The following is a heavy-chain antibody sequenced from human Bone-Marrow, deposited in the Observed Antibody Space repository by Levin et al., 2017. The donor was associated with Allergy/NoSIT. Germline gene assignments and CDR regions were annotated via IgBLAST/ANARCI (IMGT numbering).Heavy chain of an antibody. CDR1: GSSFTTFW. CDR2: IYPGDSET. J-gene: IGHJ4*02. D-gene: IGHD3-10*01. Sequence: GESLKISCQGSGSSFTTFWIAWVRQRPGKGLEWMGIIYPGDSETIYSPSLQGQVAISADESTSTAYLQWSSLKPSDSATYYCARLGADNSGSYLAAADYWGQGTLVTVSS. CDR3: ARLGADNSGSYLAAADY. V-gene: IGHV5-51*01.